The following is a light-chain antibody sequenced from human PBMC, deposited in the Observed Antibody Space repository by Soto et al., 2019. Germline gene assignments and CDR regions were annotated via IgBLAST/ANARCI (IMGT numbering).Light chain of an antibody. Sequence: QSALTQPRSVSGSPGQSVTISCTGTSSDVGGYNYVSWYQQYPGKAPKLIIYDVSKRPSGVPDRFSGSKSGNTASLTISGLQAEDEADYYCCSYTSSSTLVVFGGGTKVTVL. V-gene: IGLV2-11*01. CDR3: CSYTSSSTLVV. J-gene: IGLJ2*01. CDR1: SSDVGGYNY. CDR2: DVS.